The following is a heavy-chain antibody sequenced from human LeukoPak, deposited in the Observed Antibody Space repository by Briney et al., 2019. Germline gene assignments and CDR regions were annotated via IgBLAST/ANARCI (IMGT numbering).Heavy chain of an antibody. V-gene: IGHV1-2*06. CDR1: GYTFTGYY. D-gene: IGHD6-19*01. J-gene: IGHJ4*02. Sequence: ASVKVSCKASGYTFTGYYMHWVRQAPGQGLEWMARINPNSGGTNYAQKFQGRVTMTRATSISTAYMELSRLRSDDTAVYYCARDLGAVAAGDYWGQGTLVTVSS. CDR2: INPNSGGT. CDR3: ARDLGAVAAGDY.